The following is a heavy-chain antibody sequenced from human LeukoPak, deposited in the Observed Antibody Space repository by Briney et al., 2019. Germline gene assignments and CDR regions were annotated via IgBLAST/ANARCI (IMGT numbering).Heavy chain of an antibody. CDR2: ISGGGGST. Sequence: GGSLRLSCGASGFTVNSNYMAWVRQAPGKGLEWVSAISGGGGSTYYADSVKGRFTISRDNSKNTLFLQMNSLRAEDTAVYYCAKDRSCSGSSCNVGSWGQGTMVTVSS. D-gene: IGHD2-2*01. V-gene: IGHV3-23*01. CDR1: GFTVNSNY. J-gene: IGHJ3*01. CDR3: AKDRSCSGSSCNVGS.